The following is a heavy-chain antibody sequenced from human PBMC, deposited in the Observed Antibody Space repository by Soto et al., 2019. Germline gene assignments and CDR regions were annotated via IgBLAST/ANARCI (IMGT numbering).Heavy chain of an antibody. D-gene: IGHD3-10*01. V-gene: IGHV4-59*08. Sequence: SETLSLTCTVSGGSISSYYWSWIRQPPGKGLEWIGYIYYSGSTNYNPSLKSRVTISVDTSKNQFSLKLSSVTAADTAVYYCARSALWFGELEDDYWGQGTLVTVSS. CDR2: IYYSGST. J-gene: IGHJ4*02. CDR1: GGSISSYY. CDR3: ARSALWFGELEDDY.